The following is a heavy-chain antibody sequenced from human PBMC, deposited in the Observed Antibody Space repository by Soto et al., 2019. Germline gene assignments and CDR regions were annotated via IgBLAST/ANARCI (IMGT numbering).Heavy chain of an antibody. CDR2: IYYSGTT. V-gene: IGHV4-59*01. CDR3: ARTTAVPNTLRSRYFFDY. J-gene: IGHJ4*02. Sequence: SETLSLTCTVSGGSISSYYWSWIRQPPGKGLEWIGYIYYSGTTNYNPSLKSRVTISVDMSKNQFSLRLSSVTAADTALYFCARTTAVPNTLRSRYFFDYWGQGTLVTVSS. CDR1: GGSISSYY. D-gene: IGHD4-17*01.